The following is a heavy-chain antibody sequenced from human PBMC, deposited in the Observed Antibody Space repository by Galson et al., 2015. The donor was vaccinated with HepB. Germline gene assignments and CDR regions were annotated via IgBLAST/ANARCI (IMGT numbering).Heavy chain of an antibody. CDR3: ASSLASGDPNDAFDI. CDR1: GYTFISYG. V-gene: IGHV1-18*04. CDR2: ISAYNGNT. J-gene: IGHJ3*02. Sequence: SVKVSCKASGYTFISYGIRWVRQAPGQGLEWMGWISAYNGNTNYAEKFQGRVTMTTETSTSTAYMELWSLRSDDTAVYYCASSLASGDPNDAFDIWGQGTMVTVSS. D-gene: IGHD2-15*01.